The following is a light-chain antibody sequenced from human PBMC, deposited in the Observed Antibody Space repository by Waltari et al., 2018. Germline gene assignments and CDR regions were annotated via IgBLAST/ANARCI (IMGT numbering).Light chain of an antibody. V-gene: IGLV3-25*03. CDR2: KDT. J-gene: IGLJ2*01. CDR1: ALPRQH. Sequence: SYELTQPPSVSVSPGQTATIPCSADALPRQHVYWYQQRSGLAPMLVIYKDTQRPSGIPERFSGTSSGTLATLTISGAQAEDEADYHCQSTDRSGTVVFGGGTKLTVL. CDR3: QSTDRSGTVV.